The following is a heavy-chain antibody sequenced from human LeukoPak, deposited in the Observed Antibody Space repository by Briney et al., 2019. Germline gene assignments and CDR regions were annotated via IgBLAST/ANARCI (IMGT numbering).Heavy chain of an antibody. CDR1: GGSISRGGYY. D-gene: IGHD4-17*01. CDR2: IYYNGGT. CDR3: ARDQTVTGGFDY. Sequence: SETLSLTCTVSGGSISRGGYYWSWIRQPPGKGLEWIGYIYYNGGTFYTPSLKSRVTISIDRSENKFALRLNSVTAADTAVYYCARDQTVTGGFDYWGQGTLVTVSS. J-gene: IGHJ4*02. V-gene: IGHV4-30-2*01.